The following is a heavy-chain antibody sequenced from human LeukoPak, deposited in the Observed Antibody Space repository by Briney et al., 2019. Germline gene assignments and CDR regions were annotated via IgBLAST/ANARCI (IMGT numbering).Heavy chain of an antibody. CDR2: VGSSGET. Sequence: GGSLRLSCAGSGITPTRSSMNWVRQAPGKELEWVSGVGSSGETYYADSVKGRFTVSRDTAKSTVYLQMNALRAEDTAIYHCARKTPGRYPFDSWGQGTLVTVSS. J-gene: IGHJ4*02. CDR1: GITPTRSS. V-gene: IGHV3-23*01. D-gene: IGHD3-16*02. CDR3: ARKTPGRYPFDS.